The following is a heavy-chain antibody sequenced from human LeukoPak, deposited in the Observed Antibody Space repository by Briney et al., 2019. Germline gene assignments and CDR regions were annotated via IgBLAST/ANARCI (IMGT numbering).Heavy chain of an antibody. CDR2: IGTAGDT. CDR1: GFTFSNYD. V-gene: IGHV3-13*04. D-gene: IGHD6-19*01. Sequence: GGSLRLSCAAYGFTFSNYDMHWVRQAKGKGLEWVSGIGTAGDTYYPGSVKGRFTISRENAKNSLYLQMNSLRAGDTAVYYCTRGRYSSGWYAFDIWGQGTMVTVSS. J-gene: IGHJ3*02. CDR3: TRGRYSSGWYAFDI.